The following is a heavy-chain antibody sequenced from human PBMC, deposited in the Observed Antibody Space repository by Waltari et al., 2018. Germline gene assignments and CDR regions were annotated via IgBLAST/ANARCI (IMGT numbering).Heavy chain of an antibody. CDR2: IRYDGSNK. CDR3: AKEGGLLLWFGELEDYYYMDV. J-gene: IGHJ6*03. D-gene: IGHD3-10*01. CDR1: GFTFSGYG. V-gene: IGHV3-30*02. Sequence: VQLVESGGGVVQPGGSLRLSCAASGFTFSGYGMHWVRQAPGKGLEWVAFIRYDGSNKDYADSGKGRFTISRDNSKNTLYLQMNSLRAEDTAVYYCAKEGGLLLWFGELEDYYYMDVWSKGTTVTVSS.